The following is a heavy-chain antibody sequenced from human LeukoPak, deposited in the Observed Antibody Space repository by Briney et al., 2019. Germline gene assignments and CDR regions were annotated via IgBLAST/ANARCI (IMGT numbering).Heavy chain of an antibody. CDR3: ARGDGMDV. CDR2: MNPNSDNT. Sequence: ASVTVSCTASAYMFSSYEINWVRHAPGQGLEWMGWMNPNSDNTGYAQKFQGRVTMTRNTSISTAYMELSSLRFDDTAVYYCARGDGMDVWGQGTTVTVS. J-gene: IGHJ6*02. CDR1: AYMFSSYE. V-gene: IGHV1-8*01.